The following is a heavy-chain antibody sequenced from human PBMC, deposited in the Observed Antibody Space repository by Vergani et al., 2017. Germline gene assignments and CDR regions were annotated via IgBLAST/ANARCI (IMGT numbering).Heavy chain of an antibody. D-gene: IGHD3-10*01. CDR1: GVSIQSGSFY. CDR3: ARDSWTSELRGVYWFDT. Sequence: QVQLHESGPGLVKPSETLSLICSVSGVSIQSGSFYWSWIRQPAGKGLEWIGRIHSSGNTNYNPSLKSRVTLSVDTSKNQLSLRMTSVTAADTAVYYCARDSWTSELRGVYWFDTWGQGTLVSVSS. CDR2: IHSSGNT. V-gene: IGHV4-61*02. J-gene: IGHJ5*02.